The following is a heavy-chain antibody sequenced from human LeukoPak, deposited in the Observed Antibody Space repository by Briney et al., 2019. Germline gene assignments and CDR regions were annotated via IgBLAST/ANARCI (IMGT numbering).Heavy chain of an antibody. D-gene: IGHD3-10*01. Sequence: GGSLRLSCAASGFTFSSYGMHWVRQAPGKGLEWVSVIWYDGSNKYYADSVKGRFTISRDNSKNTLYLQMNSLRAEDTAVYYCARDPVGVLWFGAQMYYYYGMDVWGKGTTVTVSS. CDR2: IWYDGSNK. CDR1: GFTFSSYG. J-gene: IGHJ6*04. CDR3: ARDPVGVLWFGAQMYYYYGMDV. V-gene: IGHV3-33*01.